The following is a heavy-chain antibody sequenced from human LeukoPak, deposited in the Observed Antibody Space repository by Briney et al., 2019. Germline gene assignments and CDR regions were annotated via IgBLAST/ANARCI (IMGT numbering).Heavy chain of an antibody. CDR2: IYYSGST. D-gene: IGHD3-3*01. CDR1: GGSISSYY. J-gene: IGHJ4*02. Sequence: SETLSLTCTVSGGSISSYYWSWIRQPPGKGLEWIGYIYYSGSTNYNPSLKSRVTISVDTSKNQFSLKLSSVTAADTAVYYCARGHYDFWSGYYSWCFDYWGQGALVIVSS. CDR3: ARGHYDFWSGYYSWCFDY. V-gene: IGHV4-59*01.